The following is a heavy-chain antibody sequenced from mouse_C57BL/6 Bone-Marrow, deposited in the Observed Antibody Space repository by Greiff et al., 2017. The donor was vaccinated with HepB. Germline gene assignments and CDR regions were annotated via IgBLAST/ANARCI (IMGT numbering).Heavy chain of an antibody. CDR3: TREGHYYGSSLAWFAY. D-gene: IGHD1-1*01. CDR2: ISSGGDYI. CDR1: GFTFSSYA. Sequence: EVKLMESGEGLVKPGGSLKLSCAASGFTFSSYAMSWVRQTPEKRLEWVAYISSGGDYIYYADTVKGRFTISRDNARNTLYLQMSSLKSEDTAMYYCTREGHYYGSSLAWFAYWGQGTLVTVSA. J-gene: IGHJ3*01. V-gene: IGHV5-9-1*02.